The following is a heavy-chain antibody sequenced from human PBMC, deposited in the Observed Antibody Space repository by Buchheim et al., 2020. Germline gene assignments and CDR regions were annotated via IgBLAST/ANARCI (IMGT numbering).Heavy chain of an antibody. CDR3: AKERGDIVVVPAAKGYYYYGMDV. CDR2: ISYDGSNK. V-gene: IGHV3-30*18. Sequence: QVQLVESGGGVVQPGRSLRLSCAASGFTFSSYGMHWVRQAPGKGLEWVAVISYDGSNKYYADSVKGRFTISRDNSKNTLYLQMNSLRAEDTAVYYCAKERGDIVVVPAAKGYYYYGMDVWGQGTT. CDR1: GFTFSSYG. D-gene: IGHD2-2*01. J-gene: IGHJ6*02.